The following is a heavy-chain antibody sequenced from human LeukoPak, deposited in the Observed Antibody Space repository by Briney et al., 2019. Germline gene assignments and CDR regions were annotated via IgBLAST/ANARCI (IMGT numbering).Heavy chain of an antibody. CDR3: ARDGGDYPSKNIDY. V-gene: IGHV3-21*01. CDR1: GFTFSTYS. Sequence: GGSLRLSCAASGFTFSTYSMNWVRQAPGKGLEWLASIAGSGSAMDYADSVKGRFTISRDNADNSLFLQMNSLRAEDTAVYFCARDGGDYPSKNIDYWGQGTLVTVSS. J-gene: IGHJ4*02. CDR2: IAGSGSAM. D-gene: IGHD4-17*01.